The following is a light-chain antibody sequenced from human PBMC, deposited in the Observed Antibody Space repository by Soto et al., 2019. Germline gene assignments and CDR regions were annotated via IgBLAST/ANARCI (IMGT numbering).Light chain of an antibody. J-gene: IGKJ5*01. CDR2: DSS. V-gene: IGKV3-15*01. CDR3: HQYDVWPPIT. Sequence: EIVMTQSPATLSVSPGDRATLSCRASQSISRGLAWYQQKPGQAPSLLIYDSSTRATGIPARFSGSGSGTEFTRTISGLQSEDFAVYYCHQYDVWPPITFGQGTRLEIK. CDR1: QSISRG.